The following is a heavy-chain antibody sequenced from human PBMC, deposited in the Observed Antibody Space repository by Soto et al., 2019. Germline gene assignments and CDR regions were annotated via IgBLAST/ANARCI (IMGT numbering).Heavy chain of an antibody. CDR1: GGTFNNNA. Sequence: QVQLVQSGAEVKKPGSSVKVSCTASGGTFNNNAISWVRQAPGQGLEWTGGIIPILGTDNYEQKFLGRVTLPEDESTSTGYLDLGSLRSEDTAVYYCARPYDSSDYYGGGMDVWGQGTTVTVSS. D-gene: IGHD3-22*01. CDR2: IIPILGTD. CDR3: ARPYDSSDYYGGGMDV. V-gene: IGHV1-69*01. J-gene: IGHJ6*02.